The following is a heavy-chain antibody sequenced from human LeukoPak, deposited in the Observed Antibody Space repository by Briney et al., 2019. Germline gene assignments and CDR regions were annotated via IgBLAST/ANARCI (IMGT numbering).Heavy chain of an antibody. V-gene: IGHV1-18*01. CDR3: AREPPGSYQGAFDI. D-gene: IGHD3-10*01. CDR1: GYTFTSYG. CDR2: ISAYNGNT. Sequence: ASVKVSCKASGYTFTSYGISWVRRAPGQGLEWRGWISAYNGNTNYAQKLQGRVTMTTDTSTSTAYMELRSLRSDDTAVYYCAREPPGSYQGAFDIWGQGTMVTVSS. J-gene: IGHJ3*02.